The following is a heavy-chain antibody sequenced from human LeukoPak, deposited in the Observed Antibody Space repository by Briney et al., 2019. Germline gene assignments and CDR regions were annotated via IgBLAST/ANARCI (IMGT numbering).Heavy chain of an antibody. D-gene: IGHD2-15*01. Sequence: ASVKVSCKASGYTFTGYYMHWVRQAPGQGLEWMGRINPNSGGTNYAQKFQGRVTMTRDTSISTAYMELSRLRSDDTAVYYCARVSGAPHDAFDIWGRGTMVTVSS. V-gene: IGHV1-2*06. CDR1: GYTFTGYY. CDR3: ARVSGAPHDAFDI. CDR2: INPNSGGT. J-gene: IGHJ3*02.